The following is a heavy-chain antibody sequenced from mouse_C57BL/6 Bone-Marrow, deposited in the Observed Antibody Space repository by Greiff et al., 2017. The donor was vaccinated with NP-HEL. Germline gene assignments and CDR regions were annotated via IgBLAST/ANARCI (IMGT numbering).Heavy chain of an antibody. CDR3: TTKMVKGDY. D-gene: IGHD2-3*01. CDR1: GFNIKDDY. J-gene: IGHJ4*01. V-gene: IGHV14-4*01. Sequence: DVKLQESGAELVRPGASVKLSCTASGFNIKDDYMHWVKQRPEQGLEWIGWIDPENGDTEYASKFQGKATITADTSSNTAYLQLSSLTSEDTAVYYCTTKMVKGDYWGQGTSVTVSS. CDR2: IDPENGDT.